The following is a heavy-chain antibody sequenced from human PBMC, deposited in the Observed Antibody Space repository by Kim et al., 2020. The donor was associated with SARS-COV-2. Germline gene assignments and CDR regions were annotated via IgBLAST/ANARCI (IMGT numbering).Heavy chain of an antibody. CDR2: MSGYNGDT. J-gene: IGHJ4*02. CDR1: GYSFISYG. Sequence: ASVKVSCKTSGYSFISYGVSWIRQAPGQGLEWMGWMSGYNGDTRYSQKFQDRVTMATDSSPNTAYMELRSLRSDDTAVYYCARSWGSSRYDFYYFDMWGQGTLVTVSS. CDR3: ARSWGSSRYDFYYFDM. V-gene: IGHV1-18*01. D-gene: IGHD3-16*02.